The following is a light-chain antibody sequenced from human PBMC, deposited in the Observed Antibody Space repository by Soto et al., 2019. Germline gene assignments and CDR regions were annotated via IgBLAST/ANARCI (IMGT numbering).Light chain of an antibody. CDR3: QQSSSTPHT. Sequence: DIQMTQSPSSLSASVGDRVTITCRASQSVGTYLSWYQQKQGKAPKLLINVASTLQSGVPSRFSGSGSGTDFTLAISSLQPEDFSTYYCQQSSSTPHTFGGGTGVEIK. J-gene: IGKJ4*01. CDR1: QSVGTY. CDR2: VAS. V-gene: IGKV1-39*01.